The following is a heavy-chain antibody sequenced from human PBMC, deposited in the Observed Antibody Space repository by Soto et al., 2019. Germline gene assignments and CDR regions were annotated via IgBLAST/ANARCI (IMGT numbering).Heavy chain of an antibody. D-gene: IGHD2-15*01. Sequence: GESLKISCKGSGYSFTSYWISWVRQMPGKGLEWMGRIDPSDSYTNYSPSFQGHVTISADKSISTAYLQWSSLKASDTAMYYCARLGSGFNLGYCSGGSCFHSRSWFDPWGQGTLVTVSS. CDR3: ARLGSGFNLGYCSGGSCFHSRSWFDP. J-gene: IGHJ5*02. CDR1: GYSFTSYW. V-gene: IGHV5-10-1*01. CDR2: IDPSDSYT.